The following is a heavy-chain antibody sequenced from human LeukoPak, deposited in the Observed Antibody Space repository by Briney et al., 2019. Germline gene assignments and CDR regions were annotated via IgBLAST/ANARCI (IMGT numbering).Heavy chain of an antibody. CDR3: ARDQCSGGSCYSGFGPYYYYGMDV. V-gene: IGHV3-48*02. Sequence: PGGSLRLSCAASGFTFSSYAMHWVRQAPGKGLEWVSYISSSSSTIYYADSVKGRFTISRDNAKNSLYLQMNSLRDEDTAVYYCARDQCSGGSCYSGFGPYYYYGMDVWGQGTTVTVSS. J-gene: IGHJ6*02. CDR1: GFTFSSYA. CDR2: ISSSSSTI. D-gene: IGHD2-15*01.